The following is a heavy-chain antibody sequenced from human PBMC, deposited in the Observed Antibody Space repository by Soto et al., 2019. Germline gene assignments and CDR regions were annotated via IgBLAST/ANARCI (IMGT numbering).Heavy chain of an antibody. CDR2: ILYDGTEK. V-gene: IGHV3-30-3*01. D-gene: IGHD3-3*01. CDR3: ARDLDFWSGFGGMDV. J-gene: IGHJ6*02. CDR1: GFSFSKYA. Sequence: QVQLVESGGGGVHPGRTLTLSCAASGFSFSKYAMHWVRQAPGKGLEWVAVILYDGTEKYYADSVKGRFTITRDETKNTVYLQMNSLRPDDTAVYYCARDLDFWSGFGGMDVWGPGTTVTVSS.